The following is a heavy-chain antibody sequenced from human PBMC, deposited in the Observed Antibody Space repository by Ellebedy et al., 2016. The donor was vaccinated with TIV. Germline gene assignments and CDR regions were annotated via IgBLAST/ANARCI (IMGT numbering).Heavy chain of an antibody. J-gene: IGHJ4*02. CDR1: GGSISSYY. CDR2: IYTSGST. D-gene: IGHD6-13*01. CDR3: ARHNEIAAAGY. Sequence: MPGGSLRLSCTVSGGSISSYYWSWIRQPAGKGLEWIGRIYTSGSTNYNPSLKSRVTMSVDTSKNQFSLKLSSVTAADTAVYYCARHNEIAAAGYWGQGTLVTVSS. V-gene: IGHV4-4*07.